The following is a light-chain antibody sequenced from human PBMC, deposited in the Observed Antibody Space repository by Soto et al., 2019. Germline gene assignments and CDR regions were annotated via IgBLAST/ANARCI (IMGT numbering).Light chain of an antibody. CDR2: AAS. J-gene: IGKJ1*01. V-gene: IGKV1-39*01. Sequence: DIQMTQSPSPLSASVGDRVTITCRASQSISNYLNWYQQKPGKAPKLLMYAASSLQSGVPSRFSGSGSGTDFTLTISSLQPEDVATYDCQQSYSTPRTFGQGTKVEIK. CDR1: QSISNY. CDR3: QQSYSTPRT.